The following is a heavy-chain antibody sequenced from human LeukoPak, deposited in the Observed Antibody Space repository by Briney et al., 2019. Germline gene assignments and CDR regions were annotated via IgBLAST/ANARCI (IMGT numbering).Heavy chain of an antibody. CDR2: IGSKGYGGTT. J-gene: IGHJ6*02. D-gene: IGHD5-18*01. CDR3: TRGPTQQWLYYGMDV. CDR1: GFTFGDQA. Sequence: GRSLRLSCTASGFTFGDQAMSWVRQAPGKGLEWVGFIGSKGYGGTTECAASVKGRFTISRDDSKSIAYLQMNSLKTEDTARYFCTRGPTQQWLYYGMDVWGQGTTVIVSS. V-gene: IGHV3-49*04.